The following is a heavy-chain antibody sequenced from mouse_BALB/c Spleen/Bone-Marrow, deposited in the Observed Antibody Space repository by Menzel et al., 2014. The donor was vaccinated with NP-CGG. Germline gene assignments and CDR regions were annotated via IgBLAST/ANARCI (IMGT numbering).Heavy chain of an antibody. D-gene: IGHD4-1*01. CDR2: INPGTGYT. V-gene: IGHV1-7*01. CDR1: GYTFTNYW. CDR3: ARETGTYVMDY. J-gene: IGHJ4*01. Sequence: VKLVESGAELTKPGASVTMSCKASGYTFTNYWIHWIKQRPGHGLEWIGYINPGTGYTDYNPNFKDKATLTADKSSIXXXXXXSSLTSEDSSVYYCARETGTYVMDYWGQGTSVTVAS.